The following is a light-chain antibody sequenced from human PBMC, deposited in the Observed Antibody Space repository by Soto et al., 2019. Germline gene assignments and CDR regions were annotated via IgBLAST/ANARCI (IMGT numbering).Light chain of an antibody. V-gene: IGKV3-20*01. Sequence: EIVLTQSPGTLSLSPGERATLSCRASHIVSSSYLAWYRQKPGQAPRLLIYGASSRATGIPDRFSGSGSGTDFTLTISRLEPEDFAVYYCQQYGSSPPYTFGQGNKLEIK. CDR2: GAS. J-gene: IGKJ2*01. CDR3: QQYGSSPPYT. CDR1: HIVSSSY.